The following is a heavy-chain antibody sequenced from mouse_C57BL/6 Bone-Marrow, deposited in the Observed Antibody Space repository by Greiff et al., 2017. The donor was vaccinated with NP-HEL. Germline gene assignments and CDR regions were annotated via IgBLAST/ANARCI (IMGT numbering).Heavy chain of an antibody. CDR1: GYTFTDYN. D-gene: IGHD1-1*02. V-gene: IGHV1-22*01. J-gene: IGHJ4*01. CDR3: VGGDYAMDY. Sequence: EVKLQESGPELVKPGASVKMSCKASGYTFTDYNMHWVKQSHGKSLEWIGYINPNNGGTSYNQKFKGKATLTVNKSSSTAYMELRSLTSEDSAVYYCVGGDYAMDYWGQGTSVTVSS. CDR2: INPNNGGT.